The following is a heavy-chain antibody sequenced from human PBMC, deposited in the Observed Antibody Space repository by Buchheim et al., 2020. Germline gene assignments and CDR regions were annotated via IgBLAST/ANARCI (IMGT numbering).Heavy chain of an antibody. Sequence: QVHLVESGGGVVRPGRSLRLSCAASGFTFSSSGMHWVRQAPGKGLEWVAFISYDGSNKYDVDSVKGRFTISRDMYTSTLYLKMNSLRAEDTAMYYCVKDIGDPGAHWGQGTL. D-gene: IGHD1-26*01. CDR1: GFTFSSSG. J-gene: IGHJ4*02. CDR3: VKDIGDPGAH. CDR2: ISYDGSNK. V-gene: IGHV3-30*02.